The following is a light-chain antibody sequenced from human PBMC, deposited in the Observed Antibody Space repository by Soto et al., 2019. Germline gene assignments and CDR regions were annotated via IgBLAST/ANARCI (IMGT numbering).Light chain of an antibody. CDR1: QSISSW. CDR3: QQYNGYPVT. J-gene: IGKJ1*01. Sequence: DIQMTQSPSTLSASVGDRVTITCRASQSISSWLAWYQQKPGKAPKLLIYKAPSLESGVPSRFSGSGSGTAFTLTISSLQPDDFETYYCQQYNGYPVTFGQGTKVEIK. CDR2: KAP. V-gene: IGKV1-5*03.